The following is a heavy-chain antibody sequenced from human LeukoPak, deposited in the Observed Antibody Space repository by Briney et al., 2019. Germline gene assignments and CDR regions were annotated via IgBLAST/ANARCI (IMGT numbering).Heavy chain of an antibody. CDR3: ARDAEGIDAFDI. CDR2: IYSGGST. Sequence: QPGGSLRLSCAASGFTVSSNYMSWVRQAPGKRLEWVSVIYSGGSTYYADSVKGRFTISRDNSKNTLYFQMSSLRAEDTAVYYCARDAEGIDAFDIWGQGTMVTVSS. CDR1: GFTVSSNY. V-gene: IGHV3-66*01. J-gene: IGHJ3*02.